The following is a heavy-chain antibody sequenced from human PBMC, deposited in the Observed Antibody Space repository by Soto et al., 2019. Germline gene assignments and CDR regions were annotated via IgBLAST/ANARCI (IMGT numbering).Heavy chain of an antibody. D-gene: IGHD3-9*01. CDR3: ARALCLYAILTGSANYYGMDV. CDR2: IYYSGST. Sequence: QVQLQESGPGLVKPSQTLSLTCTVSGGSISSGGYYWSWIRQHPGKGLEWIGYIYYSGSTYYNPSLKSLVTISVDTSKNQFSLTLSSVTAADTAVYYCARALCLYAILTGSANYYGMDVWGQGTTVTVSS. J-gene: IGHJ6*02. CDR1: GGSISSGGYY. V-gene: IGHV4-31*01.